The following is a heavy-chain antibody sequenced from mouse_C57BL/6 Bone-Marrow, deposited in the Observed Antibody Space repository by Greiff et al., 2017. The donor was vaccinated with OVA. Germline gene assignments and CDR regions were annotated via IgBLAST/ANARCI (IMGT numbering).Heavy chain of an antibody. CDR3: ARRKWALFDY. Sequence: DVMLVESGGGLVKPGGSLKLSCAASGFTFSSYTMSWVRQTPEKRLEWVATISGGGGNTYYPDSVKGRFTISRDNAKNTLYLQMSSLRSEDTALYYCARRKWALFDYWGQGTTLTVSS. V-gene: IGHV5-9*01. CDR2: ISGGGGNT. D-gene: IGHD1-3*01. CDR1: GFTFSSYT. J-gene: IGHJ2*01.